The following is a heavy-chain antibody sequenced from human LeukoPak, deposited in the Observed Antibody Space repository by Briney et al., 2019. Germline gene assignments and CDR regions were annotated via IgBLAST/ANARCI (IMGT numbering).Heavy chain of an antibody. J-gene: IGHJ6*03. CDR2: IYYSGST. CDR3: ARGYCSGGSCYSYYYYNYMDV. V-gene: IGHV4-39*07. D-gene: IGHD2-15*01. CDR1: GGSISSSSYY. Sequence: PSETLFLTCTVSGGSISSSSYYWGWIRQPPGKGLEWIGSIYYSGSTYYNPSLKSRVTISVDTSKNQFSLKLSSVTAADTAVYYCARGYCSGGSCYSYYYYNYMDVWGKGTTVTVSS.